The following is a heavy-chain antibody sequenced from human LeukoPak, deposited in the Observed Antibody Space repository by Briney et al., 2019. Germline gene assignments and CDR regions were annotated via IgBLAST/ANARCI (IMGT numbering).Heavy chain of an antibody. Sequence: ASVKVSCKASGGTFSSYAISWVRQAPGQGLEWMGGIIPIFGTANYAQKLQGRVTITADESTSTAYMELSSLRSEDTAVYYCARESSFLVPAATWAGVTYNWFDPWGQGTLVTVSS. CDR2: IIPIFGTA. J-gene: IGHJ5*02. D-gene: IGHD2-2*01. CDR1: GGTFSSYA. CDR3: ARESSFLVPAATWAGVTYNWFDP. V-gene: IGHV1-69*13.